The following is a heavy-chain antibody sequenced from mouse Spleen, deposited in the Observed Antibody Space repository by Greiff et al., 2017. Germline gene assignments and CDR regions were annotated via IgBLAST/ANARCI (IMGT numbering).Heavy chain of an antibody. Sequence: EVQVVESGGGLVQPGGSLSLSCAASGFTFTDYYMSWVRQPPGKALEWLGFIRNKANGYTTEYSASVKGRFTISRDNSQSILYLQMNALRAEDSATYYCARSPDGYYEAYWGQGTLVTVSA. V-gene: IGHV7-3*01. CDR2: IRNKANGYTT. D-gene: IGHD2-3*01. J-gene: IGHJ3*01. CDR3: ARSPDGYYEAY. CDR1: GFTFTDYY.